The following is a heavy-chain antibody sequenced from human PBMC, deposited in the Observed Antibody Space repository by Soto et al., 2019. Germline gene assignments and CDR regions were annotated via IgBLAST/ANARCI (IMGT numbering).Heavy chain of an antibody. V-gene: IGHV6-1*01. J-gene: IGHJ4*02. CDR3: AREYSSSPTFRFDFEY. Sequence: QNPSRGLEWLGRTYYRSKWYNDYAVSVKSRITINPDTSKNQFSLQLNSVTPEDTAVYYFAREYSSSPTFRFDFEYWGQGTLVTGSS. D-gene: IGHD6-13*01. CDR2: TYYRSKWYN.